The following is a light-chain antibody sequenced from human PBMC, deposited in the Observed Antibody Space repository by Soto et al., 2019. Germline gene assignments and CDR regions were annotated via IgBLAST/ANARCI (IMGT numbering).Light chain of an antibody. J-gene: IGKJ1*01. CDR3: HQYNTWPPT. Sequence: EIVMTQSPATLSVSPGERATLSCRASQSVSGDLAWYQQRPGQSPRLLVYGASARASGIPPRFSGSWSGTEFTLIISSLQSEDFVVYYCHQYNTWPPTFGQGTKVEV. CDR1: QSVSGD. V-gene: IGKV3-15*01. CDR2: GAS.